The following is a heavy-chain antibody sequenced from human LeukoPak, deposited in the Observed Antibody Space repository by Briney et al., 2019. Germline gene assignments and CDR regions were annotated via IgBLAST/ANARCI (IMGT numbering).Heavy chain of an antibody. Sequence: GESLKISCKGSGYSFTSYWIGWVRQMPGKGLEWMGIIYPGDSDTRYSPSFQGQVTISADKSISTAYLQWSGLKASDTAMYYCARKSSSSWYYFDYWGQGTLVTVSS. D-gene: IGHD6-13*01. J-gene: IGHJ4*02. CDR1: GYSFTSYW. CDR3: ARKSSSSWYYFDY. V-gene: IGHV5-51*01. CDR2: IYPGDSDT.